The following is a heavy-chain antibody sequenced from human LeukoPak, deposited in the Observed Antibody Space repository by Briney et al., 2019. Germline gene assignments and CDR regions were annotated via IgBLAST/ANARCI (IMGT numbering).Heavy chain of an antibody. Sequence: GGSLRLSCAASGFIFSNGWMSWARQAPGKGLEWVGRIKSRTDGGTTDYAAPVKGRFIISRDDSKNTLYLQMNSLKTEDTAVYYCTTVYCSSTSCYSPRMDVWGKGTTVTVSS. V-gene: IGHV3-15*01. J-gene: IGHJ6*04. CDR3: TTVYCSSTSCYSPRMDV. D-gene: IGHD2-2*02. CDR1: GFIFSNGW. CDR2: IKSRTDGGTT.